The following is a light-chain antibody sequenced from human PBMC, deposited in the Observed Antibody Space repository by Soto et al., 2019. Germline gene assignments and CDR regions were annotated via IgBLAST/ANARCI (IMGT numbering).Light chain of an antibody. V-gene: IGKV1-5*01. CDR2: DAS. J-gene: IGKJ1*01. Sequence: DIQMTQSPSTLSASVGDRATITCRASQSISSWLAWYQQKPGKARKLLIYDASSSDSGAPSRFSGSGGGTYYPLIISSQQQDDFANYYCQQYNSYWTFGQGTKVEIK. CDR3: QQYNSYWT. CDR1: QSISSW.